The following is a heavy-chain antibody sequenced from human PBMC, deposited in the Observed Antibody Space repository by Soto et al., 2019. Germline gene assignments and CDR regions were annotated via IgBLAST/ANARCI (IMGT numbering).Heavy chain of an antibody. J-gene: IGHJ2*01. D-gene: IGHD3-9*01. CDR2: INDRGSI. CDR1: GGSFSGYY. Sequence: QLQLQQWGAGPLRPVETLSLTCGVSGGSFSGYYWAWIRQSPGKGLEWIGEINDRGSINYNPSLKSRVRISVDTSKNHYSLTLRSVTAADTAVYYCARGSPDILTGPPWVWYFDLWGRGTLVTVSS. V-gene: IGHV4-34*01. CDR3: ARGSPDILTGPPWVWYFDL.